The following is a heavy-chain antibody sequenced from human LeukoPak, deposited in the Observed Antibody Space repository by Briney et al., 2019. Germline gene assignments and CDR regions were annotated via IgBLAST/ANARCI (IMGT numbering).Heavy chain of an antibody. CDR3: AREEYYYDSSGSYDAFDI. J-gene: IGHJ3*02. Sequence: GGSLRLSCAASGFTFSSYSMNWVRQAPGKGLEWVSSISSSSSYIYYADSVKGRFTISRDNAKNSLYLQMNSLRAEGTAVYYCAREEYYYDSSGSYDAFDIWGQGTMVTVSS. CDR2: ISSSSSYI. CDR1: GFTFSSYS. D-gene: IGHD3-22*01. V-gene: IGHV3-21*01.